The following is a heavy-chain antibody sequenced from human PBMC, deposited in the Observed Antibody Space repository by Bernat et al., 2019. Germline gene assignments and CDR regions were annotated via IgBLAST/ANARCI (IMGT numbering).Heavy chain of an antibody. CDR2: IFSNDEK. CDR3: ARILEYSSSDDAFDI. Sequence: QVTLKESGPVLVKPTETLTLPCTVSGFSLSNARLGVSWIRQPPGLALEWLAHIFSNDEKSYSTSLKSRLTISKDTAKSQVVLTMTNMDPVDTATYYCARILEYSSSDDAFDIWGQGKMVTVSS. V-gene: IGHV2-26*01. J-gene: IGHJ3*02. CDR1: GFSLSNARLG. D-gene: IGHD6-6*01.